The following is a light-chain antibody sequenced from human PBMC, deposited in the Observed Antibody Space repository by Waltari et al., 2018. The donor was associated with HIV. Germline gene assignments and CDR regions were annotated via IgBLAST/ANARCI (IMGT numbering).Light chain of an antibody. CDR1: SSNIGSNT. CDR3: AAWDDSLNGLWV. Sequence: QSVLTQPPSASGTPGQRVTISCSGGSSNIGSNTVSWYQQLPGTAPKLLIFNSNQRPSGVPDRFSGSKSGTSASLAISGLQSEDDADYYCAAWDDSLNGLWVFGAGTKVTVL. CDR2: NSN. J-gene: IGLJ3*02. V-gene: IGLV1-44*01.